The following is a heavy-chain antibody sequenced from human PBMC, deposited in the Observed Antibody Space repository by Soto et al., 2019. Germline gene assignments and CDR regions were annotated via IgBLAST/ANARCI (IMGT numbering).Heavy chain of an antibody. J-gene: IGHJ4*02. V-gene: IGHV3-74*01. CDR3: TRVISGISGLFDC. CDR1: GFTISAYW. D-gene: IGHD1-26*01. Sequence: GGSLRLSCVASGFTISAYWMHWVRQAPGKGLMWVSRISPDGSTTNYADSVKGRFTISRDNAKNTLYLQMDSLRAEDTALYYCTRVISGISGLFDCWGQGTLVTVSS. CDR2: ISPDGSTT.